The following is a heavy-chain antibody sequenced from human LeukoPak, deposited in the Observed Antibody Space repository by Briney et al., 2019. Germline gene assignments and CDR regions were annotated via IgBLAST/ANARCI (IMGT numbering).Heavy chain of an antibody. CDR1: GFTFDDYA. Sequence: GGSLRLSCAASGFTFDDYAMHWVRQAPGKGLECVSLISWDGDSTYYADSVKGRFTISRDNNKNSLYLQMNSLRTEDSALYYCATAPYDSRGIFDYWGQGTLVTVSS. V-gene: IGHV3-43D*03. D-gene: IGHD3-22*01. J-gene: IGHJ4*02. CDR2: ISWDGDST. CDR3: ATAPYDSRGIFDY.